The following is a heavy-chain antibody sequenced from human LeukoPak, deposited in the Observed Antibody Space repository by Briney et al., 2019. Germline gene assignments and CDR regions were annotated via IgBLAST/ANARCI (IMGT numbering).Heavy chain of an antibody. D-gene: IGHD3-3*01. CDR1: GGSISSYY. Sequence: SETLSLTCTVSGGSISSYYWSWIRQPAGKGLVWIGRIYTSGSTNYNPSLKSRVTMSVDTSKNQFSLKLSSVTAADMAVYYCARDPITIFGVATIDYWGQGTLVTVSS. CDR2: IYTSGST. J-gene: IGHJ4*02. V-gene: IGHV4-4*07. CDR3: ARDPITIFGVATIDY.